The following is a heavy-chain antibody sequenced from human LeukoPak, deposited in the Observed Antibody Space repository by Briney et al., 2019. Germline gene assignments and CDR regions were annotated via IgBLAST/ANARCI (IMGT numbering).Heavy chain of an antibody. V-gene: IGHV3-30*02. CDR1: EFTFNSYG. CDR2: IRFDGSDE. D-gene: IGHD2-15*01. Sequence: GGSLRLSCTASEFTFNSYGMHWVRQAPGKGLEWVAFIRFDGSDEHYADSVKGRFTISRHNSKNTLYLQMNSLRAEDTAVYYCAKDRRGSCNAGSCYCCDYWGRGALVTVSS. J-gene: IGHJ4*02. CDR3: AKDRRGSCNAGSCYCCDY.